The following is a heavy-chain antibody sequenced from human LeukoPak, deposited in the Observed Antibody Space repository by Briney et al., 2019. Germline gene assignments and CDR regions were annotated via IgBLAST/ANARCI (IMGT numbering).Heavy chain of an antibody. D-gene: IGHD3-22*01. CDR1: GYSFTSYW. J-gene: IGHJ3*02. CDR3: ARNYYDSSGYNTDAFDI. V-gene: IGHV5-51*01. Sequence: GESLKISCKGSGYSFTSYWIGWVRQMPGKGLEWMGIIYPGDSDTRYSPSFQGQVTISADKSISTAYLQWSSLKASDTAMYYCARNYYDSSGYNTDAFDIWGQGTVVTVSS. CDR2: IYPGDSDT.